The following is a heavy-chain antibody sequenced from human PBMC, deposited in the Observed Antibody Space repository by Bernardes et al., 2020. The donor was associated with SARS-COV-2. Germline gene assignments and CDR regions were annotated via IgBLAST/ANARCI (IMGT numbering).Heavy chain of an antibody. J-gene: IGHJ3*02. Sequence: TLSLTCTVSGGSISSGGYYWSWIRQHPGKGLEWIGYIYYSGSTYYNPSLKSRVTISVDTSKNQFSLKLSSVTAADTAVYYCARTYITMIVVVGAFDIWGQGTMVTVSS. CDR3: ARTYITMIVVVGAFDI. CDR1: GGSISSGGYY. V-gene: IGHV4-31*03. D-gene: IGHD3-22*01. CDR2: IYYSGST.